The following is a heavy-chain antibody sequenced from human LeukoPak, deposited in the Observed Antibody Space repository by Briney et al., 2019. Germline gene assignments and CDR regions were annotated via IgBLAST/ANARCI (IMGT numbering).Heavy chain of an antibody. CDR3: ARDPYDSSDFDY. CDR1: GFTFSSYG. D-gene: IGHD3-22*01. CDR2: IRYDGSNK. Sequence: GGSLRLSCAASGFTFSSYGMHWVRQAPGKGLEWVAFIRYDGSNKYYADSVKGRFTISRDNSKNTLYLQMNSLRAEDTAVYYCARDPYDSSDFDYWGQGTLVTVSS. J-gene: IGHJ4*02. V-gene: IGHV3-30*02.